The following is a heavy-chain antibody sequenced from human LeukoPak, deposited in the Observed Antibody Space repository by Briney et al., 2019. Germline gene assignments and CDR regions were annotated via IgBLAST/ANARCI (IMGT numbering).Heavy chain of an antibody. Sequence: ASVKVSCKASGYTFTSYYMHWVRQATGQGLEWMGWMNPNSGNTGYAQKFQGRVTMTRNTSISTAYMELSSLRSEDTAVYYCARGYSSGTDIWGQGTMVTVSS. D-gene: IGHD3-22*01. V-gene: IGHV1-8*02. CDR3: ARGYSSGTDI. CDR1: GYTFTSYY. CDR2: MNPNSGNT. J-gene: IGHJ3*02.